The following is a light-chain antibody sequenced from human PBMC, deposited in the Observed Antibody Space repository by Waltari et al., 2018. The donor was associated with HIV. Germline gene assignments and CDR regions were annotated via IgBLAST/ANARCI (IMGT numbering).Light chain of an antibody. J-gene: IGLJ2*01. V-gene: IGLV3-21*03. Sequence: SYVLTQPPSVSVAPGKTATITCGGDNIGTKSVQWYQQRPGQAPVLVVYHDNNRPSGVPGRFSGSNSGDTATLTSSRVEAGDEADYYCQAWYHSDDPIFFGGGTQLTVL. CDR3: QAWYHSDDPIF. CDR2: HDN. CDR1: NIGTKS.